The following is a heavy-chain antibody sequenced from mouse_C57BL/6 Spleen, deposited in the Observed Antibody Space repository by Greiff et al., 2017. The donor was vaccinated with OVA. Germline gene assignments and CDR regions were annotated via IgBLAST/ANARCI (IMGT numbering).Heavy chain of an antibody. D-gene: IGHD1-2*01. CDR2: IYPGGGYT. V-gene: IGHV1-63*01. CDR3: ARYGPYYFDY. CDR1: GYTFTNYW. J-gene: IGHJ2*01. Sequence: QVQLKQSGAELVRPGTSVKMSCKASGYTFTNYWIGWAKQRPGHGLEWIGDIYPGGGYTNYNEKFKGKATLTADKSSSTAYMQFSSLTSEDSAIYYCARYGPYYFDYWGQGTTLTVSS.